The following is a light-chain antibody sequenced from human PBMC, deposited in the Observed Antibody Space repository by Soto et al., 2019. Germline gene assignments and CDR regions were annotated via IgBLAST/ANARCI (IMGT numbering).Light chain of an antibody. CDR1: QSVSNTY. Sequence: IVLTQSPGTLSLSPGARAPLSCRTSQSVSNTYVAWYQQKPGQAPRLLIYDASNRATGIPARFSGSGSGTDFTLTISRLEPEDFAVYYCQQYGSSPKTFGQGTRLEIK. J-gene: IGKJ5*01. CDR3: QQYGSSPKT. CDR2: DAS. V-gene: IGKV3-20*01.